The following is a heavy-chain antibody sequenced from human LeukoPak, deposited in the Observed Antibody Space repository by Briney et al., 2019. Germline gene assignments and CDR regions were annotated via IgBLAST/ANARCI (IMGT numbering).Heavy chain of an antibody. Sequence: PGGSLRLSCAASGFTFSSYAMSWVRQAPGKGLEWVSAISGSGGSTYCADSVKGRFTISRDNSKNTLYLQMNSLRAEDTAVYYCAKDRLPYCSSTSCYDWFDPWGQGTLVTVSS. V-gene: IGHV3-23*01. D-gene: IGHD2-2*01. J-gene: IGHJ5*02. CDR1: GFTFSSYA. CDR2: ISGSGGST. CDR3: AKDRLPYCSSTSCYDWFDP.